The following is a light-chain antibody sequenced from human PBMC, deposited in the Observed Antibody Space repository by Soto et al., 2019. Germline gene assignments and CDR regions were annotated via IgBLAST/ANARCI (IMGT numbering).Light chain of an antibody. CDR1: QSVSSN. CDR2: DAS. Sequence: EIVMTQSPATLSVSPGERATLSCRASQSVSSNLAWYQQKPGQAPRLLIYDASSRATGIPDRFSGSGSGTDFILTISRLEPEDFAVYYCQQYGSSPLTFGGGTKVEIK. J-gene: IGKJ4*01. V-gene: IGKV3-20*01. CDR3: QQYGSSPLT.